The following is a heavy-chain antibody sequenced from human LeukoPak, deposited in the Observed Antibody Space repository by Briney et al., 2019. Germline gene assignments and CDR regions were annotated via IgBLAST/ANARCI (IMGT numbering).Heavy chain of an antibody. Sequence: PSETLSLTCAVYGGSFSDYYWSWIRQPPGKGLEWIGEINHSGSTNYNPSLKSRVTISVDTSKNQFSLKLSSVTAADPAVYYCARRQWDTHPCFDYWGQGTLVTVSS. CDR3: ARRQWDTHPCFDY. D-gene: IGHD5-18*01. CDR2: INHSGST. CDR1: GGSFSDYY. V-gene: IGHV4-34*01. J-gene: IGHJ4*02.